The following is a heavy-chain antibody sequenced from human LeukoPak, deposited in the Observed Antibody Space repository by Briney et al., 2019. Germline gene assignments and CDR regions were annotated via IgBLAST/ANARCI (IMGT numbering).Heavy chain of an antibody. V-gene: IGHV4-59*01. Sequence: PSETLSLTCTVSGGSISSYYWSWIRQPPGKGLEWIGYIYYSGSTNYNPSLKSRVTISVDTSKNQFSLKLSSVTAADTAVYYCARLPGVAVAGRGFDYWGQGTLVTVSS. CDR2: IYYSGST. D-gene: IGHD6-19*01. CDR3: ARLPGVAVAGRGFDY. J-gene: IGHJ4*02. CDR1: GGSISSYY.